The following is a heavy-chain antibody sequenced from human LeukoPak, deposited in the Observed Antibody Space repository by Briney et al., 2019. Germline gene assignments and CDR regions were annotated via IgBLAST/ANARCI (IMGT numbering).Heavy chain of an antibody. D-gene: IGHD2-2*01. CDR1: GFTFSSYG. CDR2: ISYDGSNK. Sequence: PGGSLRLSCAASGFTFSSYGMHWVRQAPGKGLEWVAVISYDGSNKYYADSVKGRFTISRDNSKNTLYLQMNSLRAEDTAVYYCAKDRERVLTSTSCSFDYWGHGTLVTVSS. V-gene: IGHV3-30*18. J-gene: IGHJ4*01. CDR3: AKDRERVLTSTSCSFDY.